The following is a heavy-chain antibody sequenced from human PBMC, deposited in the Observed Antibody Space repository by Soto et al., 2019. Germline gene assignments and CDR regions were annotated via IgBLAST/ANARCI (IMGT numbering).Heavy chain of an antibody. Sequence: GGSLRLSCAASGFPFSSYSMNLVRQSPGKGLEWVSSISISSSYIYYADSVKGRFTISRDNAKNSLYLQMNSLRAEDTAVYYCARVNVLRFLEFHSGMDVWGQGTRFTISS. CDR2: ISISSSYI. J-gene: IGHJ6*02. CDR1: GFPFSSYS. CDR3: ARVNVLRFLEFHSGMDV. D-gene: IGHD3-3*01. V-gene: IGHV3-21*01.